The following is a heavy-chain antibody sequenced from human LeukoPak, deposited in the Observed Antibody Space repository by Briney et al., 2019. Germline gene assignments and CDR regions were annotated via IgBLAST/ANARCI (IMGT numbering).Heavy chain of an antibody. CDR2: IYYSGST. Sequence: SETLSLTCTVSGGSISSYYWSWIRQPPGKGLEWIGYIYYSGSTNYNPSLKSRVTISVDTSKNQFSLKLSSVTAADTAVYYCARSYCSSTSCQDPFDPWGQGTLVTVSS. D-gene: IGHD2-2*01. J-gene: IGHJ5*02. CDR3: ARSYCSSTSCQDPFDP. CDR1: GGSISSYY. V-gene: IGHV4-59*12.